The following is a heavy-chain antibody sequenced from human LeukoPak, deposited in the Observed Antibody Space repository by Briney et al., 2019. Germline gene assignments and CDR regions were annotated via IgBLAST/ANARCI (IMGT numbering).Heavy chain of an antibody. CDR3: AKDHHMDV. CDR1: GFTFSLYA. J-gene: IGHJ6*03. V-gene: IGHV3-23*01. CDR2: ISGSGGST. Sequence: PWGSLRLSCAASGFTFSLYALSWGGPAPGQGLHWFSPISGSGGSTYYADSVKGRFTISRDNSKNTLYLQMNSLRAEDTAVYYCAKDHHMDVWGKGTTVTVSS.